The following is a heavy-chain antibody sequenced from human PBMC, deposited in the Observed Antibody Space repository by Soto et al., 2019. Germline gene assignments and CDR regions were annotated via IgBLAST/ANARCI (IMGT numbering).Heavy chain of an antibody. CDR2: ISWNSGSI. Sequence: GGSLRLSCAASGFTFDDYAMHWVRQAPGKGLEWVSGISWNSGSIGYADSVKGRFTISRDNAKNSLYLQMNSLRAEDTALYYCAKEPKYGSGSYYYGMDVWGQGTTVTVSS. CDR1: GFTFDDYA. V-gene: IGHV3-9*01. CDR3: AKEPKYGSGSYYYGMDV. D-gene: IGHD3-10*01. J-gene: IGHJ6*02.